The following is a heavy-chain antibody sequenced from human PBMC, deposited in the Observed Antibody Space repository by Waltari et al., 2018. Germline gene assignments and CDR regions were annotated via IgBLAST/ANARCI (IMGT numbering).Heavy chain of an antibody. Sequence: QVQLQESGPGLVKPSETLSLTCTVSGGSISSPYWSWIRQPPGKGLEWIGYIYYSGSTNYNPSLKSRGTISVDKSKNQFSRKLSSVTAADTAVYYCARGGSGGYDSYYDGMDVWGQGTTVTVSS. D-gene: IGHD5-12*01. CDR2: IYYSGST. CDR3: ARGGSGGYDSYYDGMDV. V-gene: IGHV4-59*11. J-gene: IGHJ6*02. CDR1: GGSISSPY.